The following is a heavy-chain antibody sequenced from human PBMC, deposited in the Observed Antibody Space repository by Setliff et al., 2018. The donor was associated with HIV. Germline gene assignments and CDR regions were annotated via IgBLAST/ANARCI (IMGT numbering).Heavy chain of an antibody. CDR2: INHGGRA. V-gene: IGHV4-34*01. J-gene: IGHJ3*01. Sequence: PSETLSLTCAVYGGSYSGYYWSWIHQPPGKGLEWIGEINHGGRANYNPSLKGRVAISVDTSKNQFSLKLSFVTAADTAVYYCARSLRYFDWSLRRPSHDAFDFWGQGTMVTVSS. CDR3: ARSLRYFDWSLRRPSHDAFDF. D-gene: IGHD3-9*01. CDR1: GGSYSGYY.